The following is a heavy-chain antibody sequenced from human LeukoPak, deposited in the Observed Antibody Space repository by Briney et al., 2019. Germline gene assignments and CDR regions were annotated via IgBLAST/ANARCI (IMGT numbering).Heavy chain of an antibody. CDR2: IIPIFGTA. CDR1: GGTFRSYA. J-gene: IGHJ6*03. Sequence: SVRVSCKASGGTFRSYAISWVRQAPGQGLEWMGGIIPIFGTATYAQKFQGRVTITTDESTSTTYMELSSLRSEDTAVYYCARGFPEYSSSPGREYYYYYMDVWGKGTTVTVSS. CDR3: ARGFPEYSSSPGREYYYYYMDV. D-gene: IGHD6-6*01. V-gene: IGHV1-69*05.